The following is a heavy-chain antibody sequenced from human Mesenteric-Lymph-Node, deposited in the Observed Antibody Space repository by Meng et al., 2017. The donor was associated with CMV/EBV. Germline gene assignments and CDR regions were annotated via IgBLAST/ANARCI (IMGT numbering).Heavy chain of an antibody. CDR2: INDDGSEK. Sequence: GGSLRLSCAVSGFTFRSYRMSWVRQAPGKGLEWVANINDDGSEKYYVDSVKGRFTISRDNARNSLYLQMNSLRAEDTAVYYCARDADTALDYWGQGALVTVSS. CDR1: GFTFRSYR. J-gene: IGHJ4*02. V-gene: IGHV3-7*03. CDR3: ARDADTALDY.